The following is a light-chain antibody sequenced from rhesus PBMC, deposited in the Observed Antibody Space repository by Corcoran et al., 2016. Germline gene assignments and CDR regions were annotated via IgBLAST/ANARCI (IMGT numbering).Light chain of an antibody. CDR3: SSYASSSAFI. J-gene: IGLJ1*01. CDR2: EVS. CDR1: RSDIGGYNR. V-gene: IGLV2-13*02. Sequence: QAALTQSPSVSVSPGQPVTISCTGTRSDIGGYNRGSWYQQHPGKAPKLMIYEVSKLPSGVSDRVSGSKSGNTASLTISGLQAEDEADYYCSSYASSSAFIFGAGTRLTVL.